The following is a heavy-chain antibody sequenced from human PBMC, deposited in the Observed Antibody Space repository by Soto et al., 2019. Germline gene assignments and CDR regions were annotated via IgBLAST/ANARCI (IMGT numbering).Heavy chain of an antibody. J-gene: IGHJ4*02. Sequence: PGGSLRLSCTASGFTFGDYVMIWFRQAPGKGLEWVGFITSKAYGGTTEYAATVKGRFTISRDDSKSIAYLQMNSLKTDDTAVYYCSRVPPNNRGAPLDYWGQGTLVTVSS. D-gene: IGHD3-10*01. CDR1: GFTFGDYV. CDR2: ITSKAYGGTT. V-gene: IGHV3-49*03. CDR3: SRVPPNNRGAPLDY.